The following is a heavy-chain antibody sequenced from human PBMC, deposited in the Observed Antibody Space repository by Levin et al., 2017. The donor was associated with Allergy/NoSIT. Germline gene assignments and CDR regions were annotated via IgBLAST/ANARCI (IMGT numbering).Heavy chain of an antibody. J-gene: IGHJ4*02. CDR2: ISWNSGSI. Sequence: SCAASGFTFDDYAMHWVRQAPGKGLEWVSGISWNSGSIGYADSVKGRFTISRDNAKNSLYLQMNSLRAEDTALYYCAKDPKSIAARPGFDYWGQGTLVTVSS. V-gene: IGHV3-9*01. CDR3: AKDPKSIAARPGFDY. D-gene: IGHD6-6*01. CDR1: GFTFDDYA.